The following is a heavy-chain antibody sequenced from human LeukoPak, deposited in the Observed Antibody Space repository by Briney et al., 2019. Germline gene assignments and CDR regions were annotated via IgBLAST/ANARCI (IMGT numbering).Heavy chain of an antibody. CDR1: GFTFSSYW. V-gene: IGHV3-74*01. Sequence: GGSLRLSCAASGFTFSSYWMHWVRQAPGKGLVWVSRINSDGSSTSYADSVKGRFTISRDNAKNTLYVQMNSLRAEDTAVYYCVRRAGGYSHPYDYWGQGTLVTVSS. CDR2: INSDGSST. CDR3: VRRAGGYSHPYDY. J-gene: IGHJ4*02. D-gene: IGHD4-23*01.